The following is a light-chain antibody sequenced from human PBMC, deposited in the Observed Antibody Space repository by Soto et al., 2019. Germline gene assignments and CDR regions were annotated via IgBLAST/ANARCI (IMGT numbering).Light chain of an antibody. J-gene: IGLJ1*01. Sequence: QSVLAQPASVSGSPGQSITISCTGTSSDVGTYNYVSWYQLHPGKAPKLMIYEVSNRPSGVSNRFSGSKSGDTASLTISGLQAEDEADYYCSSYTTRTTLQVFGTGTKVTVL. V-gene: IGLV2-14*01. CDR2: EVS. CDR1: SSDVGTYNY. CDR3: SSYTTRTTLQV.